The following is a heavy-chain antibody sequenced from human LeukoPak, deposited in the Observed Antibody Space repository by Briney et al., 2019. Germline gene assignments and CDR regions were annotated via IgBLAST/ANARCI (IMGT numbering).Heavy chain of an antibody. D-gene: IGHD5-18*01. CDR3: AKDWGIQLWLSLPWYYFDY. V-gene: IGHV3-23*01. J-gene: IGHJ4*02. CDR2: ISGSGGST. CDR1: GFTFSSYA. Sequence: QPGGSLRLSCAASGFTFSSYAMSWVRQAPGKGLEWVSAISGSGGSTYYADSVKGRFTISRDNSKNTLYLQMNSLRAEDTAVYYCAKDWGIQLWLSLPWYYFDYWGQGTLVTVSS.